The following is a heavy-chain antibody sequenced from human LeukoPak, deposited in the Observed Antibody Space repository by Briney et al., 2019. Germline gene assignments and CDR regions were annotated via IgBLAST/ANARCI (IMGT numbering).Heavy chain of an antibody. D-gene: IGHD3-10*01. CDR1: GFTFSIYE. J-gene: IGHJ5*02. CDR2: ISSSGSTI. CDR3: ARSGRVLNWFDP. V-gene: IGHV3-48*03. Sequence: GGSLRLSCAASGFTFSIYEMNWVRQAPGKGLEWVSYISSSGSTIYYADPVKGRLTISRDNAKNSLYLQMNSLRAEDTADYYCARSGRVLNWFDPWGQGTLVTVSS.